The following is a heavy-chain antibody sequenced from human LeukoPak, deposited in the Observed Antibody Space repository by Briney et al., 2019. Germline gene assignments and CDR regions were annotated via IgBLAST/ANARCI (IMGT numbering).Heavy chain of an antibody. D-gene: IGHD3-16*02. CDR2: IGNDENNK. CDR1: GFTFSSYG. J-gene: IGHJ4*02. Sequence: GGSLRLSCAASGFTFSSYGIHWVRQAPGKGLEWVAFIGNDENNKKYGDTVKGRFTISRDNSKNTVYLQMNSLRVEDTAVYYCAKDDYRYVDYWGQGTLVIVSS. V-gene: IGHV3-30*02. CDR3: AKDDYRYVDY.